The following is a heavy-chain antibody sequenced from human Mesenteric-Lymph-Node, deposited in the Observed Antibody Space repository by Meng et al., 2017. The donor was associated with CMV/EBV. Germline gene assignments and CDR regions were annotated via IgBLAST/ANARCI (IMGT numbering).Heavy chain of an antibody. V-gene: IGHV4-61*08. CDR2: VYYSGST. J-gene: IGHJ4*02. CDR3: ARGEAARPDF. CDR1: GGSVSSGDYY. Sequence: SETLSLTCTVSGGSVSSGDYYWNWIRQPPGKGLEWIGNVYYSGSTHYNPSLKSRVTLSVDTSKNQFSLKLTSVTTADTAVYYCARGEAARPDFWGQGTLVTVSS. D-gene: IGHD6-6*01.